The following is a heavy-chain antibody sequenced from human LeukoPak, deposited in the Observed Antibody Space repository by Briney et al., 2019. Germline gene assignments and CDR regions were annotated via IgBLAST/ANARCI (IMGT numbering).Heavy chain of an antibody. CDR1: GGSISSYY. CDR3: ARTGSSGWYPET. J-gene: IGHJ5*02. V-gene: IGHV4-4*07. D-gene: IGHD6-19*01. CDR2: IYTSGST. Sequence: SETLSLTCTVSGGSISSYYWSWIRQPAGKGLEWIGRIYTSGSTNYNPSLKSRVTMSVDTFKNQFSLKLSSVTAADTAVYYCARTGSSGWYPETWGQGTLVTVSS.